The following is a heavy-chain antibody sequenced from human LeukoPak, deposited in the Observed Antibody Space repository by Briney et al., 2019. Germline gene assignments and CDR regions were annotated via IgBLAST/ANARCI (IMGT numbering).Heavy chain of an antibody. Sequence: GGTLRLSCVVSGFTFSMYGMAWLRLAPGKGLEWVSSISDSGRNIYYADSVKGRFTISRDNSKNTLYLQMNSLRAEDTAVYYCAKGGSLTTVTHFDYWGQGTLVTVSS. V-gene: IGHV3-23*01. J-gene: IGHJ4*02. D-gene: IGHD4-17*01. CDR3: AKGGSLTTVTHFDY. CDR1: GFTFSMYG. CDR2: ISDSGRNI.